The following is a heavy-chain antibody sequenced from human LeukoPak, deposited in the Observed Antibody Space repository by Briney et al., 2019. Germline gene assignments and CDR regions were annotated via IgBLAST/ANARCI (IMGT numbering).Heavy chain of an antibody. Sequence: ASVKVSCKASGFTFTSYGLTWVRQAPGQGLEWMGWISAYNGNTNYAQKLQGRVTMTTDTSTSTAYMELRSLKSDDTAVYYCARGLGYSFDWLHPRPPGRVPGDAFDIWGQGTMVTVSS. CDR3: ARGLGYSFDWLHPRPPGRVPGDAFDI. V-gene: IGHV1-18*01. CDR2: ISAYNGNT. J-gene: IGHJ3*02. D-gene: IGHD3-9*01. CDR1: GFTFTSYG.